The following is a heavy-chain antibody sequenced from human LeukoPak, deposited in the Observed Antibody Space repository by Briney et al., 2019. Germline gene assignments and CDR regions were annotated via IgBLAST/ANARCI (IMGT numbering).Heavy chain of an antibody. D-gene: IGHD4-23*01. V-gene: IGHV4-4*07. Sequence: SETLSLTCTVSGGSISSYFWSWIRQPAGKGLEWIGRIHTSGSTNYNSSLKTRVAMSLDTSKNQSSLNLTSVTAADTAVYYCGRETRESRYFDLWGRGTPVTVSS. CDR3: GRETRESRYFDL. CDR1: GGSISSYF. J-gene: IGHJ2*01. CDR2: IHTSGST.